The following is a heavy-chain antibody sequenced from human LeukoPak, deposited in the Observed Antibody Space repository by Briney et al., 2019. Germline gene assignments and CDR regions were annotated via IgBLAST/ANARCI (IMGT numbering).Heavy chain of an antibody. CDR3: AKGGGRIAVAGTIDY. CDR1: GFTFSSYA. CDR2: ISGSGGST. J-gene: IGHJ4*02. D-gene: IGHD6-19*01. V-gene: IGHV3-23*01. Sequence: GGSLRLSCAASGFTFSSYAMSWVRQAPGKGLEWVSAISGSGGSTYYADSVKGRFTISRDSSKNTLYLQMNSLRAEDTAVYYCAKGGGRIAVAGTIDYWGQGTLVTVSS.